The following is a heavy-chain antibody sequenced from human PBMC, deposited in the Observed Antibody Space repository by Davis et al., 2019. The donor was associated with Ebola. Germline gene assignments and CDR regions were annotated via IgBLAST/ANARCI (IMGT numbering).Heavy chain of an antibody. V-gene: IGHV3-9*01. CDR3: AKSSSPGYSSGWYGAFDI. J-gene: IGHJ3*02. CDR1: GFTFDDYA. D-gene: IGHD6-19*01. CDR2: ISWNSGSI. Sequence: SLKISCAASGFTFDDYAMHWVRQAPGKGLEWVSGISWNSGSIGYADSVKGRFTISRDNAKNSLYLQMNSLRAEDTALYYCAKSSSPGYSSGWYGAFDIWGQGTMVTVSS.